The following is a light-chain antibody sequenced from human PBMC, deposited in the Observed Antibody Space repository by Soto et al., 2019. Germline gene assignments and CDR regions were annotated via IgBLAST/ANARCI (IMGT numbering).Light chain of an antibody. J-gene: IGKJ4*02. CDR3: QQGYSDPLT. CDR2: GAS. CDR1: QSVRSSY. V-gene: IGKV3-20*01. Sequence: LNQPPGTLSLCSVYRAIVYSRTSQSVRSSYLAWYQQKPGQAPRLLIYGASSRATGIPDRFSGSGSGTDFILTISRLEPEDFAIYYCQQGYSDPLTFGRGTKVDIK.